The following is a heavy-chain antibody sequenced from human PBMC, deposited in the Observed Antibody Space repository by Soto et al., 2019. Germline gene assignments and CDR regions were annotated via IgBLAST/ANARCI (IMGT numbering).Heavy chain of an antibody. D-gene: IGHD3-22*01. J-gene: IGHJ4*02. CDR3: AKGWRAANYYDSSGYPPFDY. CDR2: ISGSGGST. V-gene: IGHV3-23*01. Sequence: PGGSLRLSCAASGFTFSSYAMSWVRQAPGKGLEWVSAISGSGGSTYYADSVKGRFTISRDNSKNTLYLQMNSLRAEDTAVYYCAKGWRAANYYDSSGYPPFDYWGQGTLVTV. CDR1: GFTFSSYA.